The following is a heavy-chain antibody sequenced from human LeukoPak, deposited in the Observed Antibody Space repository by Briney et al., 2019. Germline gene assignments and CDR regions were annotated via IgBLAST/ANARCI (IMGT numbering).Heavy chain of an antibody. D-gene: IGHD3-22*01. Sequence: SETLSLTCTVSGGSISSSSYYWGWIRQPPGKGLEWIGSIYYSGSTYYNPSLKSRVTISVDTSKSQFSLKLSSVTAADTAVYYCARDHYYDSSGYTMVDYWGQGTLVTVSS. J-gene: IGHJ4*02. CDR2: IYYSGST. CDR3: ARDHYYDSSGYTMVDY. V-gene: IGHV4-39*02. CDR1: GGSISSSSYY.